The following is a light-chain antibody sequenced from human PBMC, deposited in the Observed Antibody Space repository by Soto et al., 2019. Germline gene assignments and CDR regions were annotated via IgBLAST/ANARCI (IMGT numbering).Light chain of an antibody. J-gene: IGKJ1*01. CDR1: QSVSSY. CDR2: DAS. V-gene: IGKV3-11*01. Sequence: EIVLTQSPATLSLSLGERATLSCRASQSVSSYLAWYQQKPGQAPRLLIYDASNRAPGIPARFSGSGSGTDFTLTIRSLEPEDFAVYYCQQRSNWWTFGQGTKVDIK. CDR3: QQRSNWWT.